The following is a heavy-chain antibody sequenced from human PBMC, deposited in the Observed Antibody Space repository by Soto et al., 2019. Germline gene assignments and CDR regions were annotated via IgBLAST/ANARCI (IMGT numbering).Heavy chain of an antibody. Sequence: GGSLRLSCAASALTFSSYWMTWVRQAPGKGPVWVSRINSDGSITGYADSVKGRFTISRDNAKNTLYLQMNSLSAEDTAVYYCARRDQIAYYYGMDVWGQGTTVTVSS. D-gene: IGHD2-21*01. J-gene: IGHJ6*02. CDR3: ARRDQIAYYYGMDV. CDR1: ALTFSSYW. V-gene: IGHV3-74*01. CDR2: INSDGSIT.